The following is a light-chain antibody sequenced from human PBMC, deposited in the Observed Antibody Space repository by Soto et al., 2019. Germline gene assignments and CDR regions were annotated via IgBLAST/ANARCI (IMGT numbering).Light chain of an antibody. J-gene: IGKJ2*03. Sequence: EILLTQSPATLSLSPGERASLSCRASESISSYLAWYQHKPGQAPRLLITDASNRAPGIPARFSGSGSGTDFTLTISRLEPEDFAVYYCLQRSSWPPSYSFGQGTKLEIK. V-gene: IGKV3-11*01. CDR1: ESISSY. CDR3: LQRSSWPPSYS. CDR2: DAS.